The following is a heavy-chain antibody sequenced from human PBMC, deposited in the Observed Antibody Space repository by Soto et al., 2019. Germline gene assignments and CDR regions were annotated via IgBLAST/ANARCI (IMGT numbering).Heavy chain of an antibody. CDR1: GFTFSSYA. V-gene: IGHV3-23*01. J-gene: IGHJ6*03. CDR3: AKDYCSSTSCHYYYYYYMDV. Sequence: GGSLRLSCAASGFTFSSYAMSWVRQAPGKGLEWVSAISGSGGSTYYADSVKGRFTISRDNSKNTLYLQMNSLRAEDTAVYYCAKDYCSSTSCHYYYYYYMDVWGKGTTVTVSS. CDR2: ISGSGGST. D-gene: IGHD2-2*01.